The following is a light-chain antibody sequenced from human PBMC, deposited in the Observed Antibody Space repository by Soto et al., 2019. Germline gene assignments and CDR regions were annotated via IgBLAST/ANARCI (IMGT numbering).Light chain of an antibody. Sequence: QSALTQPPSASGSPGQSVTISCTGTSSDVGGYNYVSWYQQHPGKAPKLIIYDVNKRPTGVPDRFSRSKSGITASLTISGLRPEDEADYHCCSYAGSYLFVFGTGTKVTVL. J-gene: IGLJ1*01. V-gene: IGLV2-11*01. CDR3: CSYAGSYLFV. CDR1: SSDVGGYNY. CDR2: DVN.